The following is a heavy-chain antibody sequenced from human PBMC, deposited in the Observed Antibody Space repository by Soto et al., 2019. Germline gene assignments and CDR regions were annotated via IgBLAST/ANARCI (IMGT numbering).Heavy chain of an antibody. V-gene: IGHV1-8*01. CDR3: ARAWSSSWYYYYGMDV. Sequence: ASVKVSCKASGYTFTSYDINWLRQATGQGLEWMGWMNPNSGNTGYAQKFQGRVTMTRNTSISTAYMELSSLRSEDTAVYYCARAWSSSWYYYYGMDVWGQGTTVTV. D-gene: IGHD6-13*01. CDR2: MNPNSGNT. CDR1: GYTFTSYD. J-gene: IGHJ6*02.